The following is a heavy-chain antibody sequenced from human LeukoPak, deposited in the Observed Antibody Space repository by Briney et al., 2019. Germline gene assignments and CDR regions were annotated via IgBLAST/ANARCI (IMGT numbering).Heavy chain of an antibody. D-gene: IGHD6-19*01. CDR3: ARVSYSSGWFFDY. CDR1: GLTFSSFN. J-gene: IGHJ4*02. V-gene: IGHV3-21*01. Sequence: GGSLRLSCAASGLTFSSFNMSWVRQAPGKGLEWVSSISSTSTYIYDADSVKGRFTISRDNAKNSLYLQMNSLRAEGTAVYYCARVSYSSGWFFDYWGQGTLVTVSS. CDR2: ISSTSTYI.